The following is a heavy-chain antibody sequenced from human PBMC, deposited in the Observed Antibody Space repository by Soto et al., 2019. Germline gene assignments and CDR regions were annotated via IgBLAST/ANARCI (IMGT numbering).Heavy chain of an antibody. CDR3: AALYDSSGLPIDY. CDR2: IVVGSCNT. J-gene: IGHJ4*02. CDR1: GFTFTSSA. Sequence: GASVKVSCKASGFTFTSSAGQWVRHARGQRLEWIGWIVVGSCNTNYAQKFQERVTITRDMSTSTAYMELSSLRSEDTAVYYCAALYDSSGLPIDYWGQGTLVTVSS. D-gene: IGHD3-22*01. V-gene: IGHV1-58*01.